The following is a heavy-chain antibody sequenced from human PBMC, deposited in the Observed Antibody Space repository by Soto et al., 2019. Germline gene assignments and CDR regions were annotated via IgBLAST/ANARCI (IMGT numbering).Heavy chain of an antibody. CDR1: GGTFGSYA. D-gene: IGHD2-2*01. V-gene: IGHV1-69*01. J-gene: IGHJ6*02. Sequence: QVPLVQSGAEVKKPGSSVKVSFKASGGTFGSYAISWVRQAPGQGLEWMGGIIPIPGTANYAQKFQGRVTIAADESTSTAYMELSSLRSEDTAVYYCARSQGSSTSLEIYYYYYYGMDVWGQGTTVTVSS. CDR3: ARSQGSSTSLEIYYYYYYGMDV. CDR2: IIPIPGTA.